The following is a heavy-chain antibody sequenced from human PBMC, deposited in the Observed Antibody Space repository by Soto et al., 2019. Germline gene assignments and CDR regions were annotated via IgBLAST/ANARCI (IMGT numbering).Heavy chain of an antibody. J-gene: IGHJ4*02. CDR1: GYTFSSYA. CDR2: ISAGNGNT. D-gene: IGHD6-19*01. Sequence: GASVKVSCKASGYTFSSYAIEWMRQAPGQRLEWMGWISAGNGNTKYSQKFQGRVTITRDTSASTAYMELSSLNSVTPEDTAVYYCARDWYSSGRYRGDYWGQGALVTVSS. V-gene: IGHV1-3*01. CDR3: ARDWYSSGRYRGDY.